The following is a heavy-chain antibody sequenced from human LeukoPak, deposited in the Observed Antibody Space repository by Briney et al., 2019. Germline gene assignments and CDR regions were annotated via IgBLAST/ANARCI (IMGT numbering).Heavy chain of an antibody. V-gene: IGHV4-39*07. J-gene: IGHJ4*02. CDR2: LYHSGST. D-gene: IGHD2-15*01. CDR3: AREGSYEGPFDY. Sequence: SETLSLTCTVSGDSITSISSSSYSWGWIRQPPGKGLEWIGSLYHSGSTYYNPSLKSRVSVSVDTYKNQFSLKLRSVTAADTAIYYCAREGSYEGPFDYWGQGTLVTVSS. CDR1: GDSITSISSSSYS.